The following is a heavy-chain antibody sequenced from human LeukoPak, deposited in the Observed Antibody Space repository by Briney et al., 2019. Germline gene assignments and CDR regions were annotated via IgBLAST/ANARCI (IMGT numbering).Heavy chain of an antibody. D-gene: IGHD3-22*01. CDR1: GYTLTELS. CDR3: ATVTGSGYEPTNYYYYMDV. J-gene: IGHJ6*03. CDR2: FDPEDGET. Sequence: GASVKVSCKVSGYTLTELSMHWVRQAPGKGLEWMGGFDPEDGETIYAQKFQGRVTMTEDTSTDTAYMELSSLRSEDTAVYYCATVTGSGYEPTNYYYYMDVWGKGTTVTVSS. V-gene: IGHV1-24*01.